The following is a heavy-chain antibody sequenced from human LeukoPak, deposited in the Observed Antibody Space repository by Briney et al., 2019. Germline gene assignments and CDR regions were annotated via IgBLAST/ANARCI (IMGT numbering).Heavy chain of an antibody. CDR2: ISSSSSYI. J-gene: IGHJ4*02. CDR3: ARTSPGGNYFDY. V-gene: IGHV3-21*01. CDR1: GFTFSSYS. D-gene: IGHD1-14*01. Sequence: PGGSLRLSCAASGFTFSSYSMNWVRQAPGKGLEWVSSISSSSSYIYYADSVKGRFTISRDNAKNSLYLQMNSLRAEDTAVYYCARTSPGGNYFDYWGQGTLVTVSS.